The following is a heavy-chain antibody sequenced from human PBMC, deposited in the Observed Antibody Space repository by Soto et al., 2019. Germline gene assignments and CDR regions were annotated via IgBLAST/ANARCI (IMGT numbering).Heavy chain of an antibody. CDR3: ARHPHPLKWWTGSYSLRFDY. V-gene: IGHV5-51*01. Sequence: XESLTISCKGSGYSFSSYWIGLVRQMPGKGLEWMGIIYPGDSDARYSPSFQGQVTISADKSINTAYLQWSSLKAPDTAMFYCARHPHPLKWWTGSYSLRFDYWGQGTLVTVSS. CDR2: IYPGDSDA. D-gene: IGHD1-26*01. CDR1: GYSFSSYW. J-gene: IGHJ4*02.